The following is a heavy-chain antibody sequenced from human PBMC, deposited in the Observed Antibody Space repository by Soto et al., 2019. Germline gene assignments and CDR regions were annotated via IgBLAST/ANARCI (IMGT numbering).Heavy chain of an antibody. V-gene: IGHV4-4*02. Sequence: ASETLSLTCAVSGVSISSSNWWTWVHQSPGKGLEWIGEIHHSGTTNYNPSLKNRLTISVDKSKNQFSLKLNSVTAADTGLYYCGRDVGNYYDRSPTGQFDFWGQGPMVTVYS. CDR3: GRDVGNYYDRSPTGQFDF. CDR2: IHHSGTT. CDR1: GVSISSSNW. J-gene: IGHJ4*02. D-gene: IGHD3-22*01.